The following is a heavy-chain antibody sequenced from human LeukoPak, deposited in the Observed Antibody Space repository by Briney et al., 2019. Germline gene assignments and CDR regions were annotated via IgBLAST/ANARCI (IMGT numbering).Heavy chain of an antibody. D-gene: IGHD2-21*02. CDR1: GFTFSSYS. V-gene: IGHV3-21*01. CDR2: ISSSSSYI. Sequence: GGSLRLSCAASGFTFSSYSMNWVRQAPGKGLEWVASISSSSSYIYYADSVKGRFTISRDNAKNSLYLQMNSLRAEDTAVYYCARDVVTTGAYYFDYWGQGTLVSVSS. J-gene: IGHJ4*02. CDR3: ARDVVTTGAYYFDY.